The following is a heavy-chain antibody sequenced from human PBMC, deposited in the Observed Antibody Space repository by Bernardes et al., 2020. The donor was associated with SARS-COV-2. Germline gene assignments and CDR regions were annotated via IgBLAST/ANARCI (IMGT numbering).Heavy chain of an antibody. V-gene: IGHV5-51*01. Sequence: GESLKISCKGSGYSSSNYGFAWVRQMPGKGLEWMGIIYPDNSYTRYSPSFQGQVTMSADKSINTAYLQWSSLKASDTAMYYCARRHYCGGDCTRHPSYYNGMDVWGQGTTVTVSS. J-gene: IGHJ6*02. D-gene: IGHD2-21*02. CDR3: ARRHYCGGDCTRHPSYYNGMDV. CDR1: GYSSSNYG. CDR2: IYPDNSYT.